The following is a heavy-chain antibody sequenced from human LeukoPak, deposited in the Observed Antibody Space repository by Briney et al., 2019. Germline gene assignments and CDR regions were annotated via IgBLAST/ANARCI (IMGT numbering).Heavy chain of an antibody. V-gene: IGHV4-34*01. D-gene: IGHD6-13*01. Sequence: PSETLSLTCAVYGGSFSGYYWSWIRQPPGKGLEWIGDINHSGSTNYNPSLKSRVTISVDTSKNQFSLKLSSVTAADTAVYYCARGRNSSIAAAGTGDYWGQGTLVTVSS. J-gene: IGHJ4*02. CDR3: ARGRNSSIAAAGTGDY. CDR2: INHSGST. CDR1: GGSFSGYY.